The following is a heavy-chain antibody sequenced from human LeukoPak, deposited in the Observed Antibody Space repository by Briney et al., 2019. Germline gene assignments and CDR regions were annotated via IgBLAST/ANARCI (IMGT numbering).Heavy chain of an antibody. CDR3: ARRHMTTVSNFDY. J-gene: IGHJ4*02. D-gene: IGHD4-17*01. Sequence: AGGSLRLSCAASGFTFSSYSMTWVRQAPGKGLEWVSSISSSSSYIYYADSVKGRFTISRDNAKDSLYLQMNSLRAEDTAVYYCARRHMTTVSNFDYWGQGTLVTVSS. CDR1: GFTFSSYS. CDR2: ISSSSSYI. V-gene: IGHV3-21*04.